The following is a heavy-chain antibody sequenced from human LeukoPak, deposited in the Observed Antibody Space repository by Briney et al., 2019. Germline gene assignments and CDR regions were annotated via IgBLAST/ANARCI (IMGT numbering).Heavy chain of an antibody. V-gene: IGHV1-18*01. D-gene: IGHD2-21*02. CDR2: ISAASGST. Sequence: GASVKVSCMASGYSFTSFGLSWVRQAPGQGPEWMGWISAASGSTNYAQKFQDRVTMTTDTSTTTVYMELRSLRSDDTAVYYCAKEQEGTAIGGVFDYWGQGTVVPSPQ. CDR3: AKEQEGTAIGGVFDY. CDR1: GYSFTSFG. J-gene: IGHJ4*02.